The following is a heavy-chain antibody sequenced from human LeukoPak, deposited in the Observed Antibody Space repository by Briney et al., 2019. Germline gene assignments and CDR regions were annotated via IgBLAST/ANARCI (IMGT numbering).Heavy chain of an antibody. CDR3: AKDFRIGYSAHFDY. J-gene: IGHJ4*02. D-gene: IGHD2-21*01. CDR2: ISYDGSNK. Sequence: GGSLRLSCAASGFTFSSYAMHWVCQAPGKGLEWLTIISYDGSNKYYADSVKGRFSISRDNSKNTLYLQMDSLRGEDTAVYYCAKDFRIGYSAHFDYWGQGALVTVSS. CDR1: GFTFSSYA. V-gene: IGHV3-30-3*01.